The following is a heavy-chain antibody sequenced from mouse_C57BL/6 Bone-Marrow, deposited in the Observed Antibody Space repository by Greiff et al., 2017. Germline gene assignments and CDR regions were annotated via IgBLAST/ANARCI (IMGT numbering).Heavy chain of an antibody. J-gene: IGHJ1*03. CDR2: INPSNGGT. CDR3: GYYGYDGPCWYFDV. D-gene: IGHD2-2*01. CDR1: GYTFTSYW. V-gene: IGHV1-53*01. Sequence: VQLQQPGTELVKPGASVKLSCKASGYTFTSYWMHWVKQRHGQGLEWIGNINPSNGGTNYNEKFKSKATLTVDKSSSTAYMQLSSLTSEDSAVYYCGYYGYDGPCWYFDVWGTGTTVTVSS.